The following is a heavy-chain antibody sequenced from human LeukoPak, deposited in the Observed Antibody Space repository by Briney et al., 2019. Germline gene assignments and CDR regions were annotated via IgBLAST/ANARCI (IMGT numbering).Heavy chain of an antibody. CDR2: IKRDGSEK. CDR1: GFTFSSYW. Sequence: PGGSLRLSCAASGFTFSSYWMSWVRQAPGKGLEWVANIKRDGSEKYYVDSVKGRFTISRDNAKNSLYLQMNSLRAEDTAVFYCAREMSGGSCFDYWGQGTLVTVSS. J-gene: IGHJ4*02. V-gene: IGHV3-7*01. CDR3: AREMSGGSCFDY. D-gene: IGHD2-15*01.